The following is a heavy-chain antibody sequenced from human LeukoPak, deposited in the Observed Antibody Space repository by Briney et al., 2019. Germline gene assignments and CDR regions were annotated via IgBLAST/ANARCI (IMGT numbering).Heavy chain of an antibody. CDR1: GYSFTSYW. J-gene: IGHJ4*02. CDR2: IYPGDSDT. Sequence: GESLKISSKGSGYSFTSYWIGWVRQMPGKGLEWMGIIYPGDSDTRYSPSFQGQVTISADKSISTAYLQWSSLKASDTAMYYCARHVTRTLYYFDYWGQGTLVTVSS. CDR3: ARHVTRTLYYFDY. D-gene: IGHD4-4*01. V-gene: IGHV5-51*01.